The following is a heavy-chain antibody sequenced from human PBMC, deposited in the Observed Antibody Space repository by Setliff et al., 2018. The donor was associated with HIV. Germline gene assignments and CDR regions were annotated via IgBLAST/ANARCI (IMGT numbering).Heavy chain of an antibody. CDR2: IQHSGRI. V-gene: IGHV4-34*01. J-gene: IGHJ5*02. CDR3: ARAPGPYGDYNWFDP. D-gene: IGHD4-17*01. Sequence: SETLSLTCAVYGGSFSGYHWSWIRQPPGKGLEWIGEIQHSGRINYNPSLKSRVTISVDTSKNHFSLKLNSVTAADTAVYYCARAPGPYGDYNWFDPWGQGALVTVSS. CDR1: GGSFSGYH.